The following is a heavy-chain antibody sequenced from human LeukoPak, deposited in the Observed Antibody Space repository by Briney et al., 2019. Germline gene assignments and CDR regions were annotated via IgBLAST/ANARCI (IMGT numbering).Heavy chain of an antibody. Sequence: PSETLSLTCTVSGGSISSSSYYWGWIRQPPGKGLEWIGSIYYSGSTYYDPSLKSRVTISVDTSKNQFSLKLSSVTAADTAVYYCARDARYGRNFDYWGQGTLVTVSS. J-gene: IGHJ4*02. CDR2: IYYSGST. D-gene: IGHD1-26*01. CDR3: ARDARYGRNFDY. V-gene: IGHV4-39*07. CDR1: GGSISSSSYY.